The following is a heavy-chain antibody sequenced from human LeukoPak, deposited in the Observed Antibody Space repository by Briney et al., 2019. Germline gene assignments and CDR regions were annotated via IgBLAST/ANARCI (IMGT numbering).Heavy chain of an antibody. CDR3: AREELYCSSTSCHQNWFDP. V-gene: IGHV1-2*02. CDR2: INPNSGGT. Sequence: GASVKVSCKASGYTFTGYYMHWVRQAPGQGLEWMGWINPNSGGTNYAQKFQGRVTMTRDTSISTAYMELSRLRSDDTAVYYCAREELYCSSTSCHQNWFDPWGQGTLVTVSS. CDR1: GYTFTGYY. J-gene: IGHJ5*02. D-gene: IGHD2-2*01.